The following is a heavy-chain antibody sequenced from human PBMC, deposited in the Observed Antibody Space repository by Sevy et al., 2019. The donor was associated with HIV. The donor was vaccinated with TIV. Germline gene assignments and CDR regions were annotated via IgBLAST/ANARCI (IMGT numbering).Heavy chain of an antibody. CDR2: MSGSSDGST. V-gene: IGHV3-23*01. J-gene: IGHJ3*02. CDR1: GFSFSNYA. Sequence: QLGASLRLSCAASGFSFSNYAMSWVRQAPGKGLEWVSGMSGSSDGSTFYADSVKGRFTIYRDNSKNTLYLQMNSLRADDTAVYYCAKDMIVVVGDALDIWGQGTMVTVSS. CDR3: AKDMIVVVGDALDI. D-gene: IGHD3-22*01.